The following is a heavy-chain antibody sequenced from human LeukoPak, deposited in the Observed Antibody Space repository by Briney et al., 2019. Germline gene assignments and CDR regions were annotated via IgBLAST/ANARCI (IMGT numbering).Heavy chain of an antibody. V-gene: IGHV3-9*01. Sequence: GGSLRLSCAASGFTFDDYAMHWVRQAPGKGLEWVSGISWNSGSIGYADSVKGRFTISRDNAKNSLYLQMNSLRDEDTAVYYCARAKGDLPHYWGQGTLVTVSS. CDR3: ARAKGDLPHY. CDR2: ISWNSGSI. CDR1: GFTFDDYA. J-gene: IGHJ4*02. D-gene: IGHD2-21*02.